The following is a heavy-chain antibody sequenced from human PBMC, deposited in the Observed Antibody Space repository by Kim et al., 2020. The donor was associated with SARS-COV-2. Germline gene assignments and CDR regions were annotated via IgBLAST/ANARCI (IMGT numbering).Heavy chain of an antibody. V-gene: IGHV4-59*13. J-gene: IGHJ2*01. Sequence: SETLSLTCTVSGCSISSYYWSWIRQPPGKGLEWIWSIYYSGSTNYNPSLKSRVTISVDTSKNQFSLKLSSVTAADTAVYYCARISRGGGPLNWYFDLWGRGTLVTVSS. CDR1: GCSISSYY. CDR3: ARISRGGGPLNWYFDL. D-gene: IGHD3-16*01. CDR2: IYYSGST.